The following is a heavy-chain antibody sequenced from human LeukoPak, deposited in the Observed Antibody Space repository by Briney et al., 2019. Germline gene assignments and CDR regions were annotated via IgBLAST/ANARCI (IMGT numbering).Heavy chain of an antibody. CDR3: ARARTKYSSAGPDY. J-gene: IGHJ4*02. CDR2: IYTSGTT. CDR1: GDSISSYY. Sequence: SETLSLTCTVSGDSISSYYWSWIRQPAGKGLQWIGRIYTSGTTNYNPSLKSRLTMSIDTSKNQFSLRLSSVTAADTAVYYCARARTKYSSAGPDYWGQGTLVTVSS. D-gene: IGHD6-25*01. V-gene: IGHV4-4*07.